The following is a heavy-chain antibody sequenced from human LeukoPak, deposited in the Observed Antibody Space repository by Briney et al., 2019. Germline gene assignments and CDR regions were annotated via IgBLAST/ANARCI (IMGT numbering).Heavy chain of an antibody. CDR2: IDSDTYGNTI. CDR3: ARDRDYAFDY. D-gene: IGHD4-17*01. V-gene: IGHV3-48*02. J-gene: IGHJ4*02. CDR1: GFTFSNVW. Sequence: GESLRLSCAASGFTFSNVWMNWVRQAPGKGLEWISYIDSDTYGNTIYYPHTVKGRFTISRDNAKNSLYLQMDSLRDEDTAVYYCARDRDYAFDYWGQGTLVTVSS.